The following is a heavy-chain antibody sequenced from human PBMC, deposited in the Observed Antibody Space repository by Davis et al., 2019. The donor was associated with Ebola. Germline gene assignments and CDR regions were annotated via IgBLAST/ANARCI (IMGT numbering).Heavy chain of an antibody. J-gene: IGHJ4*02. CDR2: IWYDGSNK. D-gene: IGHD3-9*01. V-gene: IGHV3-33*01. CDR1: GFTFSSYG. CDR3: ARWVDWLGLDY. Sequence: GGSLRLSCAASGFTFSSYGMHWVRQAPGKGLKWVAVIWYDGSNKYYADSVKGRFTISRDNSKNTLYLQMNSLRAEDTAVYYCARWVDWLGLDYWGQGTLVTVSS.